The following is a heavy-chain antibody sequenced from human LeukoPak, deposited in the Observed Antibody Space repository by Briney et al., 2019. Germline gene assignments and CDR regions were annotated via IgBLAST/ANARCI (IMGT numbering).Heavy chain of an antibody. CDR1: GFTFSSCA. D-gene: IGHD6-13*01. CDR3: AKDVGSSWYSPGRSFDY. CDR2: ISGSGGST. Sequence: PGGSLRLSCAASGFTFSSCAMSWVRQAPGKGLEWVSAISGSGGSTYYVDSVRGRFTISRDNSKNTLYLQMNSLRVEDTAVYYCAKDVGSSWYSPGRSFDYWGQGTLVTVSS. V-gene: IGHV3-23*01. J-gene: IGHJ4*02.